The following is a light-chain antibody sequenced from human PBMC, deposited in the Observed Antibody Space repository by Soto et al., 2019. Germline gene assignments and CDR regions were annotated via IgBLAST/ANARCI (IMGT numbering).Light chain of an antibody. V-gene: IGLV2-14*01. CDR1: SSDIGAYNY. CDR3: SSHGGSNAFYV. J-gene: IGLJ1*01. Sequence: QSVLTQPASVSGSPGQSITISCTGTSSDIGAYNYVSWYQQYPGKAPKLLIHEVGNRPSGVSARFSASKSGNTASLTISGLLAEDEADYYCSSHGGSNAFYVFGTGTKVTVL. CDR2: EVG.